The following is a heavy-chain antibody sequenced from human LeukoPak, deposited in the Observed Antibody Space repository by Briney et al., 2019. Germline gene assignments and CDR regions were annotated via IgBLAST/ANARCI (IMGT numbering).Heavy chain of an antibody. D-gene: IGHD6-13*01. J-gene: IGHJ4*02. V-gene: IGHV6-1*01. CDR2: TYYRSKWYN. Sequence: SQTLSLTCAISGDSVSSDSAAWNWIRQSPSRGLEWLGRTYYRSKWYNDYAVSVKNRITINPDTSKNQFSLQLNSVTPEDMAVYYCARGSPGDSSSWYLGRWGQGTLVTVSS. CDR3: ARGSPGDSSSWYLGR. CDR1: GDSVSSDSAA.